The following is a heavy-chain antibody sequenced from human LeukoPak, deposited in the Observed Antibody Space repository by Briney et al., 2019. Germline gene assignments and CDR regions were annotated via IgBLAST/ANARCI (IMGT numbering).Heavy chain of an antibody. CDR1: GGSISSYY. J-gene: IGHJ3*02. CDR3: ARGRRTLSDAFDI. CDR2: IYYSGST. V-gene: IGHV4-59*01. Sequence: PSETLSLTCTVSGGSISSYYWSWIRQPPGKGLEWIGYIYYSGSTNYNPSLKSRVTISVDTSKNQFSLKLSSVTAADTAVYYCARGRRTLSDAFDIWGQGTMVTVSS.